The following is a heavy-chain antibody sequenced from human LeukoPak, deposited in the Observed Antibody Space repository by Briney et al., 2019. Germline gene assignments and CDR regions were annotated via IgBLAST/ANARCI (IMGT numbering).Heavy chain of an antibody. Sequence: GALRLSCAASGNYWMHWVRQVPGKGLVWVSHINSDGSWTSYADSVKGRFTISKDSAKNTVYLQMNSLRAEDTAVYYCVSFYETYWGRGTLVTDSS. CDR1: GNYW. V-gene: IGHV3-74*01. CDR3: VSFYETY. J-gene: IGHJ4*02. D-gene: IGHD2/OR15-2a*01. CDR2: INSDGSWT.